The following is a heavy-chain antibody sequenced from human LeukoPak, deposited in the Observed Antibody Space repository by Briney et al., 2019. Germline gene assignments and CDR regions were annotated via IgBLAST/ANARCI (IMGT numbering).Heavy chain of an antibody. CDR3: ARDSSGYFHWFDP. CDR2: ISSSGSTI. V-gene: IGHV3-48*03. J-gene: IGHJ5*02. D-gene: IGHD3-22*01. Sequence: GGSVRLSCAVSGFTFSSYEMNWVRQAPGKGLEWVSYISSSGSTIYYADSVKGRFTISRDNAKNSLYLQMNSLRAEDTAVYYCARDSSGYFHWFDPWGQGTLVTVSS. CDR1: GFTFSSYE.